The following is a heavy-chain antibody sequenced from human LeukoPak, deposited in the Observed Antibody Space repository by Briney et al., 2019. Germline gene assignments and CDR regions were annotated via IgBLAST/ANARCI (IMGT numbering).Heavy chain of an antibody. CDR1: GFSLSTSGVG. D-gene: IGHD6-19*01. V-gene: IGHV2-5*02. J-gene: IGHJ5*02. CDR2: IYWDDDK. CDR3: AHGLEEQWLDGNWFDP. Sequence: SGPTLVNPTQTLTLTCTFSGFSLSTSGVGVGWIRQPPGKALEWLALIYWDDDKRYSPSLKSRLTITKDTSKNQVVLTMTNMDPVDTATYYCAHGLEEQWLDGNWFDPWGQGTLVTVSS.